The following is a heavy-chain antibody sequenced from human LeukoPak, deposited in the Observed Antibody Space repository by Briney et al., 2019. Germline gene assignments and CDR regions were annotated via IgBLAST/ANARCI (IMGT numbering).Heavy chain of an antibody. D-gene: IGHD3-22*01. Sequence: GGSLRLSCTASGFTFGDYAMSWVRQAPGKGLEWVSFIRRKAHGGTTEYAASVKGRFSSSRDDSKSIAYLQMNSLKTEDTAVYFCTRVTYYYDNSGYFHFDYWSQGTLVTVSS. CDR3: TRVTYYYDNSGYFHFDY. V-gene: IGHV3-49*04. J-gene: IGHJ4*02. CDR1: GFTFGDYA. CDR2: IRRKAHGGTT.